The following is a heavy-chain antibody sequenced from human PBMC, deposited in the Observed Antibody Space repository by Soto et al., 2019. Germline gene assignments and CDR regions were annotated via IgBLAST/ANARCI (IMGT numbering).Heavy chain of an antibody. CDR2: IYWDGDR. CDR3: THAWAH. Sequence: SGPTLVNPTPPLTLTCTFSGFSLSTSGVGVGWVRQPPGKALEWLALIYWDGDRRYSPSLKSRLTITKDTSNNQVALTMTNMDPLDTATYYCTHAWAHWGQGILVTVSS. D-gene: IGHD7-27*01. J-gene: IGHJ4*02. V-gene: IGHV2-5*02. CDR1: GFSLSTSGVG.